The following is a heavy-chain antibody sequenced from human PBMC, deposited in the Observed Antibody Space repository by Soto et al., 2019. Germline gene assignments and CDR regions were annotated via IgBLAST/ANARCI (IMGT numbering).Heavy chain of an antibody. Sequence: GGSLRLSCAASGFTFRTYAMSWVRQAPGKGLEWVSIISGSGGTTYYADSVKGRFTISRDNSNNTLYLHMNSLRAEDTAVYFCARVGHDYIWGTYRYTTFDPWGQGTLVTVSS. CDR2: ISGSGGTT. CDR3: ARVGHDYIWGTYRYTTFDP. CDR1: GFTFRTYA. J-gene: IGHJ5*02. V-gene: IGHV3-23*01. D-gene: IGHD3-16*02.